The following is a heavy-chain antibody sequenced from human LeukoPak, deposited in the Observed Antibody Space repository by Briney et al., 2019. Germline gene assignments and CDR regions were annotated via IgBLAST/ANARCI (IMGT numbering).Heavy chain of an antibody. J-gene: IGHJ3*02. CDR2: ITGSGVTT. CDR3: ARDGYYDSSGPPGWI. CDR1: GFAFSNYG. Sequence: GGSLRLSCAASGFAFSNYGINWVRQAPGKGLEWVSGITGSGVTTYYADSVKGRFTISRDNAKNTLYLQMNSLRAEDTAVYYCARDGYYDSSGPPGWIWGQGTMVTVSS. D-gene: IGHD3-22*01. V-gene: IGHV3-23*01.